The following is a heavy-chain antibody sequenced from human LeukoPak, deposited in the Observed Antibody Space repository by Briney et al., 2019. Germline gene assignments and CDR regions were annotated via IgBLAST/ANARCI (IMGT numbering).Heavy chain of an antibody. J-gene: IGHJ6*02. CDR2: IKQGGRDK. CDR3: LATVTGRFTIYRYKAKNPLYLQMNSRRAEDTAVYSYAREHIVAATTPDYNYSRLDA. D-gene: IGHD3-10*01. Sequence: GGSLRLSCAASGFTFSSYRMSWVRRAPGKGLEGVANIKQGGRDKYYVDCVRGGFTISRDNAENALYLHVHSVRAEDRGEKYSLATVTGRFTIYRYKAKNPLYLQMNSRRAEDTAVYSYAREHIVAATTPDYNYSRLDASGPGTTVTASS. V-gene: IGHV3-7*01. CDR1: GFTFSSYR.